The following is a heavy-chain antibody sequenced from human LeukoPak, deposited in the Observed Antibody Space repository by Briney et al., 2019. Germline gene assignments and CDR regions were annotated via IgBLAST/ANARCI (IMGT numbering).Heavy chain of an antibody. CDR2: IHYSGNT. CDR1: GGSISSSSYY. J-gene: IGHJ4*02. Sequence: SETLSLTCTVSGGSISSSSYYWGWIRQPPGKGLEWIGSIHYSGNTNYNPSLKSRVTMSVDTSKNQFSLKLTSVTAADTAFYYCAGPYDFWSGLGYWGQGTLVTVSS. D-gene: IGHD3-3*01. V-gene: IGHV4-39*07. CDR3: AGPYDFWSGLGY.